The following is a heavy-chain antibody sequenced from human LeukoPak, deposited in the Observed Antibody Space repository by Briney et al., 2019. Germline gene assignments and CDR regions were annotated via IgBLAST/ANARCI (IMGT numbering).Heavy chain of an antibody. Sequence: SETLSLTCTVSGDSINNYYWSWIRQPPGKGLEWIGYIYYSGTTTYNPSLKSRVTISVDTSKNQFSLKLSSVTAAETAVYYCARRGYYGSGTYFYSWFDPWGQGTLVTVSS. CDR2: IYYSGTT. D-gene: IGHD3-10*01. J-gene: IGHJ5*02. V-gene: IGHV4-59*08. CDR3: ARRGYYGSGTYFYSWFDP. CDR1: GDSINNYY.